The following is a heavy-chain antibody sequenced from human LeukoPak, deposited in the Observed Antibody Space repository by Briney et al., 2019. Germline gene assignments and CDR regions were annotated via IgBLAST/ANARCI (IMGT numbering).Heavy chain of an antibody. Sequence: SETLSLTCAVYGGSFSGYYWSWIRQPPGKGLEWIGETNHSGSTNYNPSLKSRVTISVDTSKNQFSLKLSSATAADTAVYYCARGIAVAGDYWGQGTLVTVSS. V-gene: IGHV4-34*01. CDR2: TNHSGST. CDR1: GGSFSGYY. CDR3: ARGIAVAGDY. D-gene: IGHD6-19*01. J-gene: IGHJ4*02.